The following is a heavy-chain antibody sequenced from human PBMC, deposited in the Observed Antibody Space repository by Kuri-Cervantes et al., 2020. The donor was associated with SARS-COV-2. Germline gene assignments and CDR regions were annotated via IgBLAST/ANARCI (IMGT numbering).Heavy chain of an antibody. V-gene: IGHV3-30*02. CDR1: GFTFSHFG. D-gene: IGHD6-13*01. J-gene: IGHJ6*03. CDR2: IRYDGNYK. CDR3: AKDLIAAAGNDYFYMDV. Sequence: GGSLRLSCAASGFTFSHFGMFWVRQAPGKGLEWVAFIRYDGNYKTYADAVKGRFTISRGNSKNTLYLQMDNLRAEDRAVYYCAKDLIAAAGNDYFYMDVWGTGATVTVSS.